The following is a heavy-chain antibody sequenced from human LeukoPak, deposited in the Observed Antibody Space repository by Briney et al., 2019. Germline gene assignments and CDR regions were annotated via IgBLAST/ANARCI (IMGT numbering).Heavy chain of an antibody. D-gene: IGHD3-3*01. CDR1: GYTFTDYY. V-gene: IGHV1-69-2*01. Sequence: GASVKVSCKASGYTFTDYYMHWVQQAPGKGLEWMGRVDPEDGETIYAEKFQGRVTITADTSTDTAYMELSSLRSEDTAVYYCAHLTRVEALNAFDIWAKGQWSPSLQ. J-gene: IGHJ3*02. CDR2: VDPEDGET. CDR3: AHLTRVEALNAFDI.